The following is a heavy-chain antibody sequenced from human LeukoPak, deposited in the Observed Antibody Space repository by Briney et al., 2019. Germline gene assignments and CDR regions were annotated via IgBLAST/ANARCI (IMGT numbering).Heavy chain of an antibody. J-gene: IGHJ6*03. D-gene: IGHD2-2*01. CDR3: AFVVGNCSSTSCYPYYYYYYMDV. CDR2: ISAYNGNT. Sequence: EASVKVSCKASGYTFTSYGISWVRQAPGQGLEWMGWISAYNGNTNYAQKLQGRVTMTTDTSPSTAYMELRSLRSDDTAVYYCAFVVGNCSSTSCYPYYYYYYMDVWGKGTTVTVSS. V-gene: IGHV1-18*01. CDR1: GYTFTSYG.